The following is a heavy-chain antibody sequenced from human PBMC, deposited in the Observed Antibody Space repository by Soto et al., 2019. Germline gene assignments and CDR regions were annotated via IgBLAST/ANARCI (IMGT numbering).Heavy chain of an antibody. V-gene: IGHV3-53*01. CDR3: GTPPGGGGY. J-gene: IGHJ4*02. Sequence: EVQLVESGGGLIQPGGSLRLSCAVSGFTVSNNYMSWVRQAPGKGLEGVSVIYSGGYTAYGDSVKGRFTISRDNSKNTLYLKKKTLSADDTPVYHWGTPPGGGGYWGQGTLVTVSS. CDR1: GFTVSNNY. D-gene: IGHD3-10*01. CDR2: IYSGGYT.